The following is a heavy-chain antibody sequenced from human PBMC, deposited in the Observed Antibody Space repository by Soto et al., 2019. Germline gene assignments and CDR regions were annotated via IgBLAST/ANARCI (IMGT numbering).Heavy chain of an antibody. CDR1: GYTFTSYA. D-gene: IGHD5-18*01. Sequence: QVQLVQSGAEVKKPGASVKVSCKASGYTFTSYAMHWVRQAPGQRLEWMGWINAGNGNTKYSQKFQGRVTITRDTSASTAYMELSSLRSEDTAVYYCARVGGYSYGLPFGYWGQGTLVTVSS. J-gene: IGHJ4*02. CDR2: INAGNGNT. V-gene: IGHV1-3*01. CDR3: ARVGGYSYGLPFGY.